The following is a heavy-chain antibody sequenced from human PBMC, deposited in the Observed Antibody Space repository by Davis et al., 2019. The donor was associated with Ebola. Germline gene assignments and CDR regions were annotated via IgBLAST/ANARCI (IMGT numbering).Heavy chain of an antibody. J-gene: IGHJ5*02. CDR3: VKGTTPWFDP. V-gene: IGHV3-30*18. CDR1: GFTFSTYG. Sequence: PGGSLRLSCAASGFTFSTYGMHWVRLAPGRGLEWVALISHNGNNKYYVDSVKGRFTISRDNAKNSLYLQMNSLGDEDTAVYYCVKGTTPWFDPWGQGTLVTVSS. CDR2: ISHNGNNK. D-gene: IGHD1-7*01.